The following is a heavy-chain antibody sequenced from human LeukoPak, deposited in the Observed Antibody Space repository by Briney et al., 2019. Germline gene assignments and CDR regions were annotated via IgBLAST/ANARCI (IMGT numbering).Heavy chain of an antibody. J-gene: IGHJ2*01. D-gene: IGHD3-22*01. V-gene: IGHV3-23*01. Sequence: GGSLRLSCAASGFIFSGYDMSWVRQAPGKGPEWVSTIRSSGVTTYYADSVKGRFTISRDNSKNTLYLQMNNLRAEDTAVYYCARAPNSSDYSTGYWYFDLWGRGTLVTVSS. CDR1: GFIFSGYD. CDR3: ARAPNSSDYSTGYWYFDL. CDR2: IRSSGVTT.